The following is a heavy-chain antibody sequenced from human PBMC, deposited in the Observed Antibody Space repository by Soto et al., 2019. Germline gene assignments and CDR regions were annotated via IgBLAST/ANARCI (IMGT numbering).Heavy chain of an antibody. CDR1: GFTFSSYS. D-gene: IGHD2-8*01. J-gene: IGHJ4*02. CDR3: ARIGYCTNGVCSQLFDY. V-gene: IGHV3-21*01. Sequence: EVQLVESGGGLVKPGGSLRLSCAASGFTFSSYSMNWVRQAPGKGLEWVSSISSSSSYIYYADSVKGRFTISRDNAKNSRYLQMNSLRAEDTAVYYCARIGYCTNGVCSQLFDYWGQGTLVTVSS. CDR2: ISSSSSYI.